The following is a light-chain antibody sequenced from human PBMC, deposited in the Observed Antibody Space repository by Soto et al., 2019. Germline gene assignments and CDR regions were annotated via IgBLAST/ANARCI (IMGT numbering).Light chain of an antibody. CDR1: QSISSW. J-gene: IGKJ1*01. CDR2: KAS. V-gene: IGKV1-5*03. CDR3: QQFNNYPWT. Sequence: DIQMTQSPSTLSASVGDRVTITCRASQSISSWLAWYQQKPGKAPKLLIYKASSLESGVPSRFRGSGSGTEFTLTISSLQPDDFATYYCQQFNNYPWTFGQGTKV.